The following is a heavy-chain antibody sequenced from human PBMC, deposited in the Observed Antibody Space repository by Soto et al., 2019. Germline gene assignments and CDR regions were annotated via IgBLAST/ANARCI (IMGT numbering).Heavy chain of an antibody. CDR3: ARDGNTIFVGGAFDI. D-gene: IGHD3-9*01. V-gene: IGHV3-33*01. J-gene: IGHJ3*02. Sequence: QVQLVESGGGVVQPGRSLRLSCAASGFTFSSYGMHWVRQAPGKGLEWVAVIWYDGSNKYYADSVKGRFTISRDNSKNTLYLQMNSLRAEDTAVYYCARDGNTIFVGGAFDIWGQGTMVTVSS. CDR1: GFTFSSYG. CDR2: IWYDGSNK.